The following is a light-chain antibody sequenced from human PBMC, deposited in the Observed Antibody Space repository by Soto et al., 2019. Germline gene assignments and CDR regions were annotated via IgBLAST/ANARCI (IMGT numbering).Light chain of an antibody. Sequence: QSALTQPPSASGSPGQSVTISCTGTSSDVGGYNYVSWYQQHPGKAPKLMIYEVSKRPPGVPDRFSGSKSGNTASLTVSGLQAEDEADYYCSSYAGSFYVFGTGTKLTVL. CDR1: SSDVGGYNY. CDR3: SSYAGSFYV. V-gene: IGLV2-8*01. CDR2: EVS. J-gene: IGLJ1*01.